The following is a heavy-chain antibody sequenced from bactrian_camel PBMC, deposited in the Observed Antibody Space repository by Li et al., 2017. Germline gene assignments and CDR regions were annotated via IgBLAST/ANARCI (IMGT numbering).Heavy chain of an antibody. CDR3: AADRLACLTQMPRPMSPRAYNL. CDR1: GFTSGLTLETKC. Sequence: VQLVESGGGSVQRGGSLNVSCLASGFTSGLTLETKCMGWFRQAPGKEREAVAMIYTGGTPTYYADSVKGRFTISRDDAKNAVYLQMNSLKVEDTAMYYCAADRLACLTQMPRPMSPRAYNLWGQGTQVTVS. D-gene: IGHD1*01. CDR2: IYTGGTPT. J-gene: IGHJ4*01. V-gene: IGHV3S40*01.